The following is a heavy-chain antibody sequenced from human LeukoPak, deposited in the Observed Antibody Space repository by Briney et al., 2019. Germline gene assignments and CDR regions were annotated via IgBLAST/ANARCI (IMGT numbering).Heavy chain of an antibody. Sequence: HWASVKVSCKASGYSFTGYYMHWVRQAPGQGLEWMGWINPNSGGTKYAQKFKGRVTMTRDTSISTAYMELSRLRSDDTAVYYCAREGLKVYYYYYMDVWGKGTTVTISS. V-gene: IGHV1-2*02. CDR2: INPNSGGT. J-gene: IGHJ6*03. D-gene: IGHD3/OR15-3a*01. CDR3: AREGLKVYYYYYMDV. CDR1: GYSFTGYY.